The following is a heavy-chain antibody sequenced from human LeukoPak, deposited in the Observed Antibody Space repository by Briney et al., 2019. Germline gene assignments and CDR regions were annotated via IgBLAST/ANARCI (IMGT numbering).Heavy chain of an antibody. CDR2: ITSGSRYL. CDR1: GFSFSSYS. D-gene: IGHD4-17*01. J-gene: IGHJ4*02. CDR3: ARPSGHYAFDS. V-gene: IGHV3-21*06. Sequence: GGSLRLSCEASGFSFSSYSMDWVRQAPGKGLEWVASITSGSRYLYYGDSVKGRFTVSRDNTKNSLHLQMNSLRVDDTAVYYCARPSGHYAFDSWGQGTLVTVSS.